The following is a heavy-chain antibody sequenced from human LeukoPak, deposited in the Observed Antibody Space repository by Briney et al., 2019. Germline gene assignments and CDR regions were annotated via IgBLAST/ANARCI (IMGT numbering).Heavy chain of an antibody. Sequence: ASVKVSCKASGGTFSSYAISWVRQAPGQGLEWMGGIIPIFGTANYAQKFQGRVTITADESTSTAYMELSSLRSEDTAVYYCARDQRFLEWFGYYYYGMDVWGQGTTVTVSS. J-gene: IGHJ6*02. CDR2: IIPIFGTA. D-gene: IGHD3-3*01. CDR1: GGTFSSYA. CDR3: ARDQRFLEWFGYYYYGMDV. V-gene: IGHV1-69*01.